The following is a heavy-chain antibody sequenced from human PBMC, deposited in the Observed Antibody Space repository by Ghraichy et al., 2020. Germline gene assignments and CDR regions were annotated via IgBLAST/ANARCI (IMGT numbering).Heavy chain of an antibody. Sequence: SETLSLTCTVSGGSISSYYWSWIRQPPGKGLEWIGYIYYSGSTNYNPSLKSRVTISVDTSKNQFSLKLSSVTAADTAVYYCAKDIAGEDVDGFDPWGQGTLVTVSS. J-gene: IGHJ5*02. V-gene: IGHV4-59*01. D-gene: IGHD5-24*01. CDR3: AKDIAGEDVDGFDP. CDR2: IYYSGST. CDR1: GGSISSYY.